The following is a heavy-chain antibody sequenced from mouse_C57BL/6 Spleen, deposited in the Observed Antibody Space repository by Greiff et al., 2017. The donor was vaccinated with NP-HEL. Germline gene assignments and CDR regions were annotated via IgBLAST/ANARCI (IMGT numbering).Heavy chain of an antibody. CDR3: ARRVVATDYAMDY. CDR2: IDPSDSST. J-gene: IGHJ4*01. V-gene: IGHV1-59*01. D-gene: IGHD1-1*01. CDR1: GYTFTSYW. Sequence: QVQLQQPGAELVRPGTSVKLSCKASGYTFTSYWMHWVKQRPGQGLEWIGVIDPSDSSTNYNQKFKGKATLTVDTSSSTAYMQLSSLTSEDSAVYYCARRVVATDYAMDYWGQGTSVTVSS.